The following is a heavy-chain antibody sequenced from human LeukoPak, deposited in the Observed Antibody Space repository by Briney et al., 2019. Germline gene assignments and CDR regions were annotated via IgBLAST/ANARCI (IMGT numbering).Heavy chain of an antibody. CDR1: GFTFDDYG. CDR3: AKGLEGYYYYMDV. Sequence: GGSLRLSCAASGFTFDDYGMSWVRQAPGKGLEWVSGINWNGGSTGYADSVKGRFTISRDNAKNSLYLQMDSLRTEDTALYYCAKGLEGYYYYMDVWGKGTTVTISS. CDR2: INWNGGST. D-gene: IGHD5-12*01. J-gene: IGHJ6*03. V-gene: IGHV3-20*04.